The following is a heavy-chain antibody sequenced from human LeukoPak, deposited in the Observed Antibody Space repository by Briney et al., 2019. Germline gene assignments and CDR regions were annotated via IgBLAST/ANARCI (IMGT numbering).Heavy chain of an antibody. CDR3: ARASETYYYDSSGYYHDY. CDR1: GGSFSGYY. J-gene: IGHJ4*02. CDR2: NYTSGST. D-gene: IGHD3-22*01. V-gene: IGHV4-59*10. Sequence: SETLSLTCAVYGGSFSGYYWSWIRQPAEKGLEWIGRNYTSGSTNYNPSLKSRVTMSVDTSKNQFSLKLSSVTAADTAVYYCARASETYYYDSSGYYHDYWGQGTLVTVSS.